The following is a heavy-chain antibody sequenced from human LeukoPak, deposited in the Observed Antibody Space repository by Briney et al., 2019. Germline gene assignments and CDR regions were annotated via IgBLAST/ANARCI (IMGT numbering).Heavy chain of an antibody. J-gene: IGHJ4*02. D-gene: IGHD4-17*01. CDR2: IKQDGSEK. CDR3: ARDGGSTVTTDYYFDY. Sequence: PGGSLRLSCAASGFTFSSYWMSWVRQAPGKGLEWVANIKQDGSEKYYVDSEKGRFTTSRDNAKNSLYLQMNSLRAEDTAVYYCARDGGSTVTTDYYFDYWGQGTLVTVSS. CDR1: GFTFSSYW. V-gene: IGHV3-7*01.